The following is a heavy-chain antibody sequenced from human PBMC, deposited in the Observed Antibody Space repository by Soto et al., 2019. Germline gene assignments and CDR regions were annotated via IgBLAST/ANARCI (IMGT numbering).Heavy chain of an antibody. J-gene: IGHJ4*02. CDR2: FSSGGGGT. Sequence: EVQLLESGGGLLQPGGSLRLSCTASGFTFSNYAMSWVRQVPGKGLEWVSTFSSGGGGTYYADSVKGRFTISRDNSKNTLSLQMNSLRAEATAVYYCTKANRYCSGANCFTFDYWGLGTLVTVSS. D-gene: IGHD2-15*01. V-gene: IGHV3-23*01. CDR1: GFTFSNYA. CDR3: TKANRYCSGANCFTFDY.